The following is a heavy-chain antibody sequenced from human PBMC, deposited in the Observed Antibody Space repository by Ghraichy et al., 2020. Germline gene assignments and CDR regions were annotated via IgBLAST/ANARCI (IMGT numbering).Heavy chain of an antibody. CDR3: GRDNWGGPDS. Sequence: GGSLRLSCVGSGFDVSGSDMYWVRQAPGKGLEWVAFQRYDGSDENYGESVKGRFTVSRGSSKTTVYLEMNNLKIEDTAVYYCGRDNWGGPDSWGRGTLVSVSS. J-gene: IGHJ4*02. D-gene: IGHD2-21*01. V-gene: IGHV3-30*02. CDR1: GFDVSGSD. CDR2: QRYDGSDE.